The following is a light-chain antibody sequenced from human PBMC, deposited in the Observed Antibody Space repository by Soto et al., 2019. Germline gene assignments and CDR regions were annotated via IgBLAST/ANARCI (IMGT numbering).Light chain of an antibody. V-gene: IGKV3-20*01. Sequence: EIVLTQSPGTLSLSPGERATLSCRASQSVSSSYLAWYQQKPGQAPRLLIYGASSRATGIPDRFSGSGSGKDFTLTISRLEPEDFAVYYCQQYGSSFTFGPGTKVDIK. CDR1: QSVSSSY. J-gene: IGKJ3*01. CDR2: GAS. CDR3: QQYGSSFT.